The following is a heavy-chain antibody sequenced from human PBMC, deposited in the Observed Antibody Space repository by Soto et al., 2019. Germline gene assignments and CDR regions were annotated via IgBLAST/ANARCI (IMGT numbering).Heavy chain of an antibody. D-gene: IGHD1-20*01. V-gene: IGHV1-18*01. Sequence: ASEKVSCKASGYTFTSYGISWVRQAPGQGLEWMGWISAYNGNTNYAQKLQGRVTMTTDTSTSTAYMELRSLRSDDTAVYYCARGVRDNWNDLSNWSVSWGKGTLGTVST. CDR2: ISAYNGNT. J-gene: IGHJ5*01. CDR1: GYTFTSYG. CDR3: ARGVRDNWNDLSNWSVS.